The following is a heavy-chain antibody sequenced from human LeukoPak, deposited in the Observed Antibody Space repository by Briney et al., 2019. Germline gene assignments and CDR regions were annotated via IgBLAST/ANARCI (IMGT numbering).Heavy chain of an antibody. CDR1: RFSFSNYW. V-gene: IGHV3-74*01. CDR2: VKSDGSNP. D-gene: IGHD3-10*01. Sequence: RGSLRLSCAASRFSFSNYWMHWVRQAPGKGLAWVSRVKSDGSNPSYADSVKGRFTISRDNAENMLYLQMNTLGAEDTAVYYCARDIVSGSGSLDYWGQGTLVTVSS. J-gene: IGHJ4*02. CDR3: ARDIVSGSGSLDY.